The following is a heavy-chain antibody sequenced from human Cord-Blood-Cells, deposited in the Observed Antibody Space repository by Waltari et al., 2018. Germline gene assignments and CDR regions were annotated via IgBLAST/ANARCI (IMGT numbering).Heavy chain of an antibody. CDR3: ARSWGSEWYFDL. CDR1: GGSFSGYY. J-gene: IGHJ2*01. Sequence: QVQLQQWGAGLLKPSETLSLTCAVYGGSFSGYYWSSIRQPPGKGLEWIGEINHSGSTNYNPSLKSRVTISVDTSKNQFSLKLSSVTAADTAVYYCARSWGSEWYFDLWGRGTLVTVSS. V-gene: IGHV4-34*01. CDR2: INHSGST. D-gene: IGHD7-27*01.